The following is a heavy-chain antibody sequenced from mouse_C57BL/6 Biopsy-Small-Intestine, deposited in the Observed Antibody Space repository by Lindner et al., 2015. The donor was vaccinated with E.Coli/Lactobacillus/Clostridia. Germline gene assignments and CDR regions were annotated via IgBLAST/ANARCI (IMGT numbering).Heavy chain of an antibody. CDR1: GFTFNDYG. CDR2: ISSGSSTI. D-gene: IGHD4-1*01. Sequence: VQLQESGGGLVKPGGSLKLSCAASGFTFNDYGMHWVRQAPEKGLEWVAYISSGSSTIYYADTVKGRFTISRDNAKNTLFLQMTSLRSEDTAIYYCARRPGTSYFDYWGQGTTLTVSS. J-gene: IGHJ2*01. CDR3: ARRPGTSYFDY. V-gene: IGHV5-17*01.